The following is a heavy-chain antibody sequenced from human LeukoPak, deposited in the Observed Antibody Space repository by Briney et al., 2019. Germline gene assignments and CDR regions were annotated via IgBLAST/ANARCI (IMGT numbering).Heavy chain of an antibody. CDR3: ARSGGSYSYYYYYYMDV. CDR2: ISSSSSTI. J-gene: IGHJ6*03. CDR1: GFTFSSYS. D-gene: IGHD1-26*01. Sequence: AGSLTLSCAASGFTFSSYSMNWVRQAPGKGLEWVSYISSSSSTIYYPYSVKGRFTISRDNAKNSLYLQMNSPRAEDTAVYYCARSGGSYSYYYYYYMDVWGKGTTVTVSS. V-gene: IGHV3-48*01.